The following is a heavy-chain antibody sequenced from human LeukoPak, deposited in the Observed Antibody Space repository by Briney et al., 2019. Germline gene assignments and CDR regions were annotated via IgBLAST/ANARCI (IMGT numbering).Heavy chain of an antibody. CDR2: ISSSSSYI. CDR3: ARGQWPDF. V-gene: IGHV3-21*01. Sequence: PGGSLGLSWAASGFTFSTFTIEWVRQAPRKGLEWVSSISSSSSYIAYSDSGKGRLTISRDNAKNALYLQMNSLRAEDTAVFYCARGQWPDFWGQGTLLIVSS. D-gene: IGHD6-19*01. CDR1: GFTFSTFT. J-gene: IGHJ4*02.